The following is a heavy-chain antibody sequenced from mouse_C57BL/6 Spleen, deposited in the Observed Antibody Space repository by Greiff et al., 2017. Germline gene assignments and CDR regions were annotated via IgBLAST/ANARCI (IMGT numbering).Heavy chain of an antibody. V-gene: IGHV2-2*01. D-gene: IGHD2-4*01. Sequence: QVQLKESGPGLVQPSQSLSITCTVSGFSLTSYGVHWVRQSPGKGLEWLGVIWSGGSTDYNAAFISRLSISKDNSKSQFFFKMNSLQADDTAIYYCARGNYDYDGSWFAYWGQGTLVTVSA. J-gene: IGHJ3*01. CDR3: ARGNYDYDGSWFAY. CDR2: IWSGGST. CDR1: GFSLTSYG.